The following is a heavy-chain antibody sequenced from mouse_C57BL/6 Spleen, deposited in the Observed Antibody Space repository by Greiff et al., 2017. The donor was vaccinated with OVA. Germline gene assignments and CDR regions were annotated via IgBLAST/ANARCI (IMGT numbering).Heavy chain of an antibody. CDR1: GYTFTSYW. CDR2: INPSNGGT. V-gene: IGHV1-53*01. CDR3: AREGGYDGYIDY. Sequence: VQLQQPGTELVKPGASVKLSCKASGYTFTSYWMHWVKQRPGQGLEWIGNINPSNGGTNYNEKFKSKATLTVDKSSSTAYMQLSSLTSADSAVYYCAREGGYDGYIDYWGQGTTLTVSS. D-gene: IGHD2-3*01. J-gene: IGHJ2*01.